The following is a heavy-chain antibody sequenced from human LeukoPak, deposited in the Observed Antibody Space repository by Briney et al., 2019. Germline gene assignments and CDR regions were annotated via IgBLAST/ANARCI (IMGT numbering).Heavy chain of an antibody. V-gene: IGHV4-59*08. CDR2: IYYSGST. J-gene: IGHJ4*02. Sequence: SETLSLTCTVSGGSISSYYWSWIRQPPGKGLEWIGYIYYSGSTKYNPYLKSRVTISVDTSKNQFSLKLSSVTAADTAVYYCGSGSYYFDYWGQGTLVTVST. D-gene: IGHD3-10*01. CDR1: GGSISSYY. CDR3: GSGSYYFDY.